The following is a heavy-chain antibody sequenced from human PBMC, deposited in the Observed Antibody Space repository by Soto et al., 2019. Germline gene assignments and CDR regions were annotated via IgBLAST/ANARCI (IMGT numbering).Heavy chain of an antibody. CDR1: GFTFSSYG. Sequence: GGSLRLSCAASGFTFSSYGMHWVRQAPGKGLEWVAVIWYDGSNKYYADSVKGRFTISRDNSKNTLYLQMNSLRAEDTAVYYCARQSTGPVRPYYYYYMDVWGKGTTVTVSS. CDR2: IWYDGSNK. D-gene: IGHD4-17*01. V-gene: IGHV3-33*01. CDR3: ARQSTGPVRPYYYYYMDV. J-gene: IGHJ6*03.